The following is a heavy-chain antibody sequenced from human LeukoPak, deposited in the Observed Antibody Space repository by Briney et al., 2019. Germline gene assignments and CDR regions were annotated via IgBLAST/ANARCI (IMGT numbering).Heavy chain of an antibody. CDR1: GYTFTGYY. D-gene: IGHD3-22*01. Sequence: ASVKVSCKASGYTFTGYYMHWVRQAPGQGLEWMGWINPNSGGTNYAQKFQGRVTMTRDTSISTAYMELSSLRSEDTAVYYCASYYYDSSGYYDYWGQGTLVTVSS. CDR3: ASYYYDSSGYYDY. J-gene: IGHJ4*02. CDR2: INPNSGGT. V-gene: IGHV1-2*02.